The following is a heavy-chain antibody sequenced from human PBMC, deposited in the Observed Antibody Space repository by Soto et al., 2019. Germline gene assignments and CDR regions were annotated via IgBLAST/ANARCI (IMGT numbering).Heavy chain of an antibody. CDR2: ISWNSGSI. CDR3: AKGDYYDSSGSPYYLDY. Sequence: EVQLVESGGGLVQPGRSLRLSCAASGFTFDDYAMHWVRQRPGKGLEWVSGISWNSGSIGYADSVKGRFTISRDNAKNSVYLQMNSLRAEDTALYYCAKGDYYDSSGSPYYLDYWGQGTLVTVSS. CDR1: GFTFDDYA. V-gene: IGHV3-9*01. J-gene: IGHJ4*02. D-gene: IGHD3-22*01.